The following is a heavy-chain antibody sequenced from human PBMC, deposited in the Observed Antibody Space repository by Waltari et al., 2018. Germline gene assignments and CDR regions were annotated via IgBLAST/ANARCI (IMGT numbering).Heavy chain of an antibody. Sequence: EVQLVQSGAEVKKPGATVKISCKVSGYTFTDYYMHWVQQAPGKGLEWMGLVEPEDGETIYAEKFQGRVTRTSYTSTDTAYMVLSSLRSEDTAVYYCATVSYCGGECPLQYWGQGTLVTVSS. CDR3: ATVSYCGGECPLQY. CDR1: GYTFTDYY. D-gene: IGHD2-21*01. V-gene: IGHV1-69-2*01. CDR2: VEPEDGET. J-gene: IGHJ4*02.